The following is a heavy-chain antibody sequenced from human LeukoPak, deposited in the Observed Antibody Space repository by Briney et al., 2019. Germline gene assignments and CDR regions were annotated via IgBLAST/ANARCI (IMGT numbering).Heavy chain of an antibody. V-gene: IGHV4-59*01. Sequence: SETLSLTCTVSGGSISSYYWSWIRQPPGKGLEWIGYIYYSGSTNYNPSLKSRVTISVDTSKNQFSLKLSSVTAADTAVYYCARGEEYYYDSSGYYYFDYWGQGTLVTVSS. CDR3: ARGEEYYYDSSGYYYFDY. CDR1: GGSISSYY. D-gene: IGHD3-22*01. CDR2: IYYSGST. J-gene: IGHJ4*02.